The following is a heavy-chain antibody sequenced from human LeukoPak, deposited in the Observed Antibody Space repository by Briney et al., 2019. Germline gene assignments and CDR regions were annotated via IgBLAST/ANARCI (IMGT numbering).Heavy chain of an antibody. CDR2: ISSSDGNSK. V-gene: IGHV3-30*03. Sequence: GGSLRLSCATSGFTFTCCGMHWVRQASGKGLEWVAAISSSDGNSKYYADSVKGRFTISRDKSKNTLHLQMDSLRPEDTAMYYCALTYYFDRRGYSYFDYWGQGALVTVSS. J-gene: IGHJ4*02. D-gene: IGHD3-22*01. CDR1: GFTFTCCG. CDR3: ALTYYFDRRGYSYFDY.